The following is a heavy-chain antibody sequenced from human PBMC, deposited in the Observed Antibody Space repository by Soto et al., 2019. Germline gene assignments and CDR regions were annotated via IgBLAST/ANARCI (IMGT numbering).Heavy chain of an antibody. D-gene: IGHD6-13*01. Sequence: ASVKVSCKASGYTFTSYDINWVRQATGQGLEWMGWMNPNSGNTGYAQKFQGRVTMTRNTSISTAYMELSSLRSEDTVVYYCARDRAFYSSSPTTFDIWGQGTMVTVSS. V-gene: IGHV1-8*01. J-gene: IGHJ3*02. CDR1: GYTFTSYD. CDR2: MNPNSGNT. CDR3: ARDRAFYSSSPTTFDI.